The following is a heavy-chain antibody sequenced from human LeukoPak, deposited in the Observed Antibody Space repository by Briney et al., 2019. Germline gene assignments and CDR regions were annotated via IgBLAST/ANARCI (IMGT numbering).Heavy chain of an antibody. CDR1: GFSFSSYT. CDR3: ARDPYSSDYYGMDV. CDR2: ISGSGGST. Sequence: AGGSLRLSCAASGFSFSSYTMSWVRQAPGKGLEWVSAISGSGGSTYYADSVKGRFTISRDNSKNTLYLQMNSLRAEDTAVYYCARDPYSSDYYGMDVWGQGTTVTVSS. J-gene: IGHJ6*02. V-gene: IGHV3-23*01. D-gene: IGHD5-18*01.